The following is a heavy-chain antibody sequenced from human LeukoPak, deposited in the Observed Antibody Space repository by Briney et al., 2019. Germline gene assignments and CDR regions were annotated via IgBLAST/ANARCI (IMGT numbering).Heavy chain of an antibody. CDR2: INPSGGST. D-gene: IGHD4-11*01. CDR1: GYTFTSYY. CDR3: ARDFSDAETTVSDY. Sequence: GASVKVSCKASGYTFTSYYMHWVRQAPVQGLELMGIINPSGGSTSYAQKFQGRVTMTRDMSTSTVYMELSSLRSEDTAVYYCARDFSDAETTVSDYWGQGTLVTVSS. V-gene: IGHV1-46*01. J-gene: IGHJ4*02.